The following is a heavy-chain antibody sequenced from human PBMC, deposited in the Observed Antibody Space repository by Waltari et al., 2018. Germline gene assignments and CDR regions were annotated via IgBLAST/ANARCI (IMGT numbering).Heavy chain of an antibody. D-gene: IGHD6-19*01. V-gene: IGHV4-59*12. CDR1: GGSISSYY. CDR2: IYYSGST. Sequence: QVQLQESGPGLVKPSETLSLTCTVSGGSISSYYWSWIRQPPGKGLEWIGYIYYSGSTNYNPSLKSRVTISVDTSKNQFSLQLNSVTPEDTAVYYCARFVSSGWFNWFDPWGQGTLVTVSS. J-gene: IGHJ5*02. CDR3: ARFVSSGWFNWFDP.